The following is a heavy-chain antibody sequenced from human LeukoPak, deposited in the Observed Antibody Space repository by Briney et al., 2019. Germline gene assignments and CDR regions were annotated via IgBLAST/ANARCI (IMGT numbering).Heavy chain of an antibody. J-gene: IGHJ4*02. CDR3: VRERGYSGYDSFDY. CDR2: INAGNGNT. Sequence: GASVKVSCKASGYTFTSYVMHWVRQAPGQRLEWMGWINAGNGNTKYSQKFQGRVTITRDTSASTAYMDLSSLISEDTAVYYCVRERGYSGYDSFDYWGQGTLVTVSS. D-gene: IGHD5-12*01. V-gene: IGHV1-3*01. CDR1: GYTFTSYV.